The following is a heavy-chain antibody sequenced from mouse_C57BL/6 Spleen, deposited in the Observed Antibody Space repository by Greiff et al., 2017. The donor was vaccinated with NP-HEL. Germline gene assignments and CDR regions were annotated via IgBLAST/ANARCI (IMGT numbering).Heavy chain of an antibody. J-gene: IGHJ1*03. Sequence: QVQLKESGAELVKPGASVKISCKASGYAFSSYWMNWVKQRPGKGLEWIGQIYPGDGDTNYNGKFKGKATLTADKSSSTAYMQLSSLTSEDSAVYFCARSNHWYFDVWGTGTTVTVSS. CDR1: GYAFSSYW. V-gene: IGHV1-80*01. CDR2: IYPGDGDT. CDR3: ARSNHWYFDV.